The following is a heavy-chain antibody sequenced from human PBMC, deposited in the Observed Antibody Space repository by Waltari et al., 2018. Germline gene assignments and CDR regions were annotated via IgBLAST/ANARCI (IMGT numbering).Heavy chain of an antibody. Sequence: EVQLLESGGGLVQPGGSLRLSCAASGFTFSSYAMSWVRQAPGKGLGWVSAMSGSGGSTYYADSVKGRFTISRDNSKNTLYLQMNSLRAEDTAVYYCAKPYSSGWGYYFDYWGQGTLVTVSS. CDR3: AKPYSSGWGYYFDY. V-gene: IGHV3-23*01. CDR1: GFTFSSYA. D-gene: IGHD6-19*01. CDR2: MSGSGGST. J-gene: IGHJ4*02.